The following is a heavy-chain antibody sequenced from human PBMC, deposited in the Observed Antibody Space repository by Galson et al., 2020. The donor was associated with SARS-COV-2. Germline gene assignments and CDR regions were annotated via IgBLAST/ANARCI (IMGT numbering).Heavy chain of an antibody. D-gene: IGHD1-20*01. CDR3: ARLITGFNDYYYGLDV. J-gene: IGHJ6*02. CDR2: IYPDDSDT. Sequence: IYPDDSDTIYSPSFQGQVTISVDKSINTAYLQWTSLKASDTAIYYCARLITGFNDYYYGLDVWGQGTTVTVSS. V-gene: IGHV5-51*01.